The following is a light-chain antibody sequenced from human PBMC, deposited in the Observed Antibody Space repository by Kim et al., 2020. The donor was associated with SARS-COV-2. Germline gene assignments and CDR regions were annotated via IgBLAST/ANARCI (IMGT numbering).Light chain of an antibody. J-gene: IGKJ2*01. CDR2: DAY. Sequence: DIQMTQSPSSLSASVGDTVTITCRPSQSITYFLNWYQQRPGKAPRLLISDAYRLHQGVSSRFSASGSGTLFTLTLSGLQPDDFATYYCQQSYDAPYTFGQGTMVDIK. CDR1: QSITYF. V-gene: IGKV1-39*01. CDR3: QQSYDAPYT.